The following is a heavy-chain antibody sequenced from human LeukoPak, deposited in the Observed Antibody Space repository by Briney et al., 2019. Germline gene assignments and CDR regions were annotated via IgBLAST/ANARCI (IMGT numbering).Heavy chain of an antibody. J-gene: IGHJ4*02. CDR2: ISTGSSFI. CDR3: ARTDYYDKSIDY. D-gene: IGHD3-22*01. Sequence: NPGGSLRLSCAASGFTFSSSVMNWVRQAPGKGLEWVSSISTGSSFIYYADSVKGRFTISRDIAKNSLYLQMNSLRAEDTAVYYCARTDYYDKSIDYWGQGTLVTVSS. V-gene: IGHV3-21*01. CDR1: GFTFSSSV.